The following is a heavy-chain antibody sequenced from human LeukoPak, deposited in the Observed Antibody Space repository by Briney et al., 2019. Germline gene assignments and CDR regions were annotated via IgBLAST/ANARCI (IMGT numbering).Heavy chain of an antibody. CDR2: ISSSGSTI. CDR3: ARDQATAMCDY. V-gene: IGHV3-48*03. J-gene: IGHJ4*02. CDR1: GYTFSTYE. Sequence: AGSLRLSCTAPGYTFSTYELNWGRQAPGKGLEWVSYISSSGSTIYYADSVKGRCTISRDNAKNSLYLQMNSLRAEDTAVYYCARDQATAMCDYWAQGTLVTVSS. D-gene: IGHD5-18*01.